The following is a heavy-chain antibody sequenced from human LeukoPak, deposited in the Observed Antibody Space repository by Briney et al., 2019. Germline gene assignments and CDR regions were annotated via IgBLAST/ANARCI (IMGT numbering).Heavy chain of an antibody. V-gene: IGHV4-4*09. J-gene: IGHJ6*03. CDR2: IYNSGGT. CDR1: GGSVSSYY. CDR3: ARRHHYYYYMDV. Sequence: PSETLSLTCTVSGGSVSSYYWSWVRQPPGKRLEWLGYIYNSGGTNYNPSLNGRVTISVDTSKNQFSLNLSSVTAADTAVYCCARRHHYYYYMDVWGKGTTVTVSS.